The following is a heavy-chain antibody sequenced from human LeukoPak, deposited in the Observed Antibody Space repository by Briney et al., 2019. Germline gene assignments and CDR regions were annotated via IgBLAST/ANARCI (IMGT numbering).Heavy chain of an antibody. CDR1: GYSISSGYY. D-gene: IGHD3-9*01. CDR3: ARTPYYDTLTGNPYYFDY. CDR2: IYHSGST. Sequence: SETLSLTCTVSGYSISSGYYWGWIRQPPGKGLEWIGSIYHSGSTYYNPSLKSRVTISVDTSKNQFSLKLSSVTAADTAVFYCARTPYYDTLTGNPYYFDYWGQGTLVTVSS. V-gene: IGHV4-38-2*02. J-gene: IGHJ4*02.